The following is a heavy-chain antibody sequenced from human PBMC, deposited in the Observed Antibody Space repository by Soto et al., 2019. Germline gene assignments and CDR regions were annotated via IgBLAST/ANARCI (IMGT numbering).Heavy chain of an antibody. J-gene: IGHJ4*02. Sequence: VQLQESGPGPVKPSETLSLSCDVSGASLLSSYWSWVRQPAGKGLEWIGHIFSSGRTSYNPSLKSRVTMSIDTPNNKFSLNLNSVTAADTAVYYCAKGWDVKYFDHWGQGARVTVSS. V-gene: IGHV4-4*07. CDR1: GASLLSSY. CDR3: AKGWDVKYFDH. D-gene: IGHD1-26*01. CDR2: IFSSGRT.